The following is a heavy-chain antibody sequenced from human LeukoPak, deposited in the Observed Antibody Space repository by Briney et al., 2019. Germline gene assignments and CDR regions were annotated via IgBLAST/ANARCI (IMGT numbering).Heavy chain of an antibody. CDR3: ARGLMMAYYFDY. Sequence: GGSLRLSCEASGFTFSSYAMSWVRQAPGKGLEWDSAISGSGGSTYYADSVKGRFTISRDNSKNTLYLQMNSLRAEDTAVYYCARGLMMAYYFDYWGQGTLVTVSS. CDR1: GFTFSSYA. CDR2: ISGSGGST. V-gene: IGHV3-23*01. J-gene: IGHJ4*02. D-gene: IGHD5-24*01.